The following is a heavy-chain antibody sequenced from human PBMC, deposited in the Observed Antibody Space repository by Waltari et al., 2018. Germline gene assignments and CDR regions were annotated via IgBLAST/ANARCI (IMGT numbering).Heavy chain of an antibody. CDR2: ISWNSGSI. CDR3: AKGQYSGSYSDAFDI. CDR1: GFHFDDYA. V-gene: IGHV3-9*03. D-gene: IGHD1-26*01. J-gene: IGHJ3*02. Sequence: EVQLVESGGGLVQPGRSLRLSCAASGFHFDDYAMHWVRQAPGKGLEWVSGISWNSGSIGYADSVKGRFTISRDNAKNSLYLQMNSLRAEDMALYYCAKGQYSGSYSDAFDIWGQGTMVTVSS.